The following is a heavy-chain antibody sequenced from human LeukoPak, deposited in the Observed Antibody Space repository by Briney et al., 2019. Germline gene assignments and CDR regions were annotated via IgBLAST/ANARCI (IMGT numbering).Heavy chain of an antibody. V-gene: IGHV3-73*01. J-gene: IGHJ6*03. CDR1: GFTFSGPA. CDR3: TGQYYYDSSGYYRKASAYYYYMDV. D-gene: IGHD3-22*01. Sequence: GGSLKLSCAASGFTFSGPAMHWVRQASGKGLEWVGRIRSKANSYATAYAASVKGRFTISRDDSKNTAYLQMNSLKTEDTAVYYCTGQYYYDSSGYYRKASAYYYYMDVWGKGTTVTVSS. CDR2: IRSKANSYAT.